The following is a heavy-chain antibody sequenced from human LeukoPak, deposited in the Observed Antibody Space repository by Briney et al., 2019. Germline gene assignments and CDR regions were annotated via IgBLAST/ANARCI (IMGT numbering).Heavy chain of an antibody. Sequence: ASMKVSCKASGGALSHYVISWVRQAPGQGLEWMGGIIPIFDTANYAQKFQGRVTITADESTNTAYLDLGSLRSEDTAMYYCASRYCTGGSCHSSYYYYYGMDVWGQGTTVTVSS. CDR2: IIPIFDTA. V-gene: IGHV1-69*13. CDR1: GGALSHYV. J-gene: IGHJ6*02. CDR3: ASRYCTGGSCHSSYYYYYGMDV. D-gene: IGHD2-15*01.